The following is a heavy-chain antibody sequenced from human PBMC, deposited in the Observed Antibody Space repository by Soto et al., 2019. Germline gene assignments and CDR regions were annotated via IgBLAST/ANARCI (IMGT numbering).Heavy chain of an antibody. CDR1: GFICKNYA. J-gene: IGHJ4*02. Sequence: GGSLRVSCAGSGFICKNYALNWVRQAPGKGLEWVASITRDGYNKYYADSVKGRFTISRDNSRDTLSLQMTALRTEDSSIYYCTKSSGGSSSVGMDYWGQGTRVTVSS. D-gene: IGHD6-6*01. V-gene: IGHV3-30*04. CDR3: TKSSGGSSSVGMDY. CDR2: ITRDGYNK.